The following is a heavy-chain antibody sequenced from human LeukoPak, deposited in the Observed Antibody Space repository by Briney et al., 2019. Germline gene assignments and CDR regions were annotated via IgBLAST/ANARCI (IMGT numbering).Heavy chain of an antibody. CDR2: ISGSGGST. V-gene: IGHV3-23*01. D-gene: IGHD3-22*01. CDR3: AKESYDSSGYYVGY. Sequence: RSGGSLRLSCAASGFTFSSYAMSWVRQAPGKGLEWVSAISGSGGSTYYADSVKGRFTISRDNSKSTLYLQMNSLRAEDTAVYYCAKESYDSSGYYVGYWGQGTLVTVSS. CDR1: GFTFSSYA. J-gene: IGHJ4*02.